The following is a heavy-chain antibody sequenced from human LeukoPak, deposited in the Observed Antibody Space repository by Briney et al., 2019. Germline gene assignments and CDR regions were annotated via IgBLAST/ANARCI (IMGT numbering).Heavy chain of an antibody. Sequence: SETLSLTCTISGGSISSYYWSWIRQPPRKGLEWIGYIHYTGSTNYNPSLKSRVTISVDTSKNQFSLKLSSVTAADTAVYYCARHGFVNGYNYFDYWGQGTLVTVSS. J-gene: IGHJ4*02. CDR1: GGSISSYY. CDR3: ARHGFVNGYNYFDY. V-gene: IGHV4-59*08. D-gene: IGHD5-24*01. CDR2: IHYTGST.